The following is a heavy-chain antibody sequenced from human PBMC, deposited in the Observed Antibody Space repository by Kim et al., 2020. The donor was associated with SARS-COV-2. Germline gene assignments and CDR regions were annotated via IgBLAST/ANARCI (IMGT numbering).Heavy chain of an antibody. CDR2: IIPIFGTA. CDR3: ARSASTMGGKGGWFDP. Sequence: SVKVSCKASGGTFSSYAISWVRQAPGQGLEWMGGIIPIFGTANYAQKFQGRVTITADESTSTAYMELSSLRSEDTAVYYCARSASTMGGKGGWFDPWGQGTLVTVSS. CDR1: GGTFSSYA. D-gene: IGHD3-10*01. V-gene: IGHV1-69*13. J-gene: IGHJ5*02.